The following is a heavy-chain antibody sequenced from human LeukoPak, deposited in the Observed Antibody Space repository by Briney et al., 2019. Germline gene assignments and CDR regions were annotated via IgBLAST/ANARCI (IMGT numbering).Heavy chain of an antibody. D-gene: IGHD5-18*01. CDR2: IYSGGST. CDR1: GFTVSSNY. Sequence: PGGSLRLSCAASGFTVSSNYMSWVRQAPGKGLEWVSVIYSGGSTYYADSVKGRFTISRDNSKNTLYLQMNSLRAEDTAVYYCARQYYSYVNAFDIWGQGTMVTVSS. CDR3: ARQYYSYVNAFDI. V-gene: IGHV3-53*01. J-gene: IGHJ3*02.